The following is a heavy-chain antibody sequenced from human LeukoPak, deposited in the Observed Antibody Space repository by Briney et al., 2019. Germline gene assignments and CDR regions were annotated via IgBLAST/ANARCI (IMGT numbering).Heavy chain of an antibody. CDR2: MSGSGGST. D-gene: IGHD5-18*01. CDR1: GFTFSSYA. CDR3: AKDLGSYGPGTGFDY. V-gene: IGHV3-23*01. Sequence: GGSLRLSCAASGFTFSSYAMSWVRQAPGKGLEWVPAMSGSGGSTYYADSVKGRFTISRDNSKNTLYLLMNSLRVEDTAVYYCAKDLGSYGPGTGFDYWGQGTLVTVSS. J-gene: IGHJ4*02.